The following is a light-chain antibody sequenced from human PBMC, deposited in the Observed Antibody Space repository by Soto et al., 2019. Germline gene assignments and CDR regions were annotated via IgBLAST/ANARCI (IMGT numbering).Light chain of an antibody. V-gene: IGKV1-13*02. Sequence: AIQLTQSPSALSASVGDRVSITFRSSQGIGSALAWYQLKPGAAPTLLIYDASTLESGVPSRFSGSRSGADFTLTISSLQHEDFATYYCQNFRSSAISFGGGTNVDIK. J-gene: IGKJ4*01. CDR2: DAS. CDR1: QGIGSA. CDR3: QNFRSSAIS.